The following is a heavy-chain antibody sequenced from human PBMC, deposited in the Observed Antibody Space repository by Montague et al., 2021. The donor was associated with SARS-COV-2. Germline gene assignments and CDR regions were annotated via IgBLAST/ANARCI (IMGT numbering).Heavy chain of an antibody. Sequence: PALVKPTQTLTLTCTFSGFSLSTSGMCVSWIRQPPGKALEWLVLIDWDDDKYYSTSLKTRLTISKDTSKNQVVLTMTNMDPVDTATYYCARIWGATRGDAFDXWGQGTMVTVSS. CDR2: IDWDDDK. V-gene: IGHV2-70*01. D-gene: IGHD1-26*01. CDR1: GFSLSTSGMC. J-gene: IGHJ3*02. CDR3: ARIWGATRGDAFDX.